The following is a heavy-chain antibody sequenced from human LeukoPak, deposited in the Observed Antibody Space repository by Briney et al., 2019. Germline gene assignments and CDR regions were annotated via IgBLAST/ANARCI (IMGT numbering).Heavy chain of an antibody. Sequence: GASVKVSCKASGGTFSSYAISWVRQAPGQGLEWMGGSIPIFGTANDAQKFQGRVTITADKSTSAAYLALSSLRSEETPVYICARGYDSSSYYSGYYYYYMDVWGKGTTVTVSS. CDR2: SIPIFGTA. CDR1: GGTFSSYA. CDR3: ARGYDSSSYYSGYYYYYMDV. D-gene: IGHD3-22*01. J-gene: IGHJ6*03. V-gene: IGHV1-69*06.